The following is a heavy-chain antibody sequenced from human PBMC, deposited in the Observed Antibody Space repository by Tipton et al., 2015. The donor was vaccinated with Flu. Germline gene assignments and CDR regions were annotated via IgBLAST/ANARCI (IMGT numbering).Heavy chain of an antibody. V-gene: IGHV4-59*01. J-gene: IGHJ3*02. CDR1: GGSISSYY. CDR2: IYYSGST. CDR3: AREKVGATSAFDI. D-gene: IGHD1-26*01. Sequence: TLSLTCTVSGGSISSYYWSWIRQPPGKGLEWIGYIYYSGSTNYNTSLKSRVTISVDTSKNQFSLKLSSVTAADTAVYYCAREKVGATSAFDIWGQGTMVTVSS.